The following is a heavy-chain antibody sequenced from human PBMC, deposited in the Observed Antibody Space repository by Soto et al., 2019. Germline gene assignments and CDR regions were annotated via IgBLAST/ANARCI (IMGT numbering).Heavy chain of an antibody. Sequence: GASVKVSCKASGYTFTSYYMHWVRQAPGQGLEWMGRIIPILGIANYAQKFQGRVTITADKSTSTAYMELNSLRAEDTATYYCAKDRGKVDPMDVWGQGTTVTVSS. J-gene: IGHJ6*02. D-gene: IGHD2-15*01. CDR3: AKDRGKVDPMDV. CDR2: IIPILGIA. CDR1: GYTFTSYY. V-gene: IGHV1-69*02.